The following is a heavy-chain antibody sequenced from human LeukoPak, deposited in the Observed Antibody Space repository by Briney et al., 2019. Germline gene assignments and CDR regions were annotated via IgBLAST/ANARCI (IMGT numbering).Heavy chain of an antibody. J-gene: IGHJ4*02. CDR2: IYTSGST. V-gene: IGHV4-4*07. D-gene: IGHD2-8*01. CDR1: GGSISSYY. CDR3: GVGDGVWTNYRAAPRSALDY. Sequence: SETLSLTCTVSGGSISSYYWSWIRQPAGKGLEWIGRIYTSGSTNYNPSLKSRVTMSVDTSKNQFSLKLNSVTAADTAVYYCGVGDGVWTNYRAAPRSALDYWGQGTLVTVSS.